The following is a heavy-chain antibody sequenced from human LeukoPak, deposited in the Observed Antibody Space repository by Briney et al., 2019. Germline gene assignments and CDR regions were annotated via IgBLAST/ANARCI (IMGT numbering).Heavy chain of an antibody. CDR3: ARDKDYAFDI. Sequence: GGSLRLSCAASGFTFGSYSMNWVRQAPGKGLEWVSHITTTSNIYGADSVKGRFTISRDNAKNSLYLQMNSLRADDTAVYYCARDKDYAFDIWGQGTMVTVSS. D-gene: IGHD2-15*01. CDR2: ITTTSNI. CDR1: GFTFGSYS. V-gene: IGHV3-48*01. J-gene: IGHJ3*02.